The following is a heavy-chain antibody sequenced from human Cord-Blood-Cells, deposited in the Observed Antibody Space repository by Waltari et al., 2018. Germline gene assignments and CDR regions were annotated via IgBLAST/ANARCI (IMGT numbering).Heavy chain of an antibody. D-gene: IGHD3-16*01. J-gene: IGHJ4*02. V-gene: IGHV3-30*18. CDR1: ALTCSRYG. Sequence: QVQLVEPGGAVVQPGRSLRISCAASALTCSRYGMHWVRPAPGKGLVWVSVISYDGSNKYYADSVKGRVTSSRDNSKNTLYLQMNSLRAEDTAVYYCAKDGKLGLGLDYWGQGTLVTVSS. CDR2: ISYDGSNK. CDR3: AKDGKLGLGLDY.